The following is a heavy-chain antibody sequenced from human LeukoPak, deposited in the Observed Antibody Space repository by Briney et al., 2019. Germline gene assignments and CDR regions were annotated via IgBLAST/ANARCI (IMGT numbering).Heavy chain of an antibody. CDR3: AKDNGWSGSYYSPYFDY. CDR2: ISGSGGST. CDR1: GFTFGSYA. J-gene: IGHJ4*02. D-gene: IGHD1-26*01. V-gene: IGHV3-23*01. Sequence: GGSLRLSCAASGFTFGSYAMSWVRQAPGKGLEWVSAISGSGGSTYYADSVKGRFTISRDNSKNTLYLQMNSLRAEDTAVYYCAKDNGWSGSYYSPYFDYWGQGTLVTVSS.